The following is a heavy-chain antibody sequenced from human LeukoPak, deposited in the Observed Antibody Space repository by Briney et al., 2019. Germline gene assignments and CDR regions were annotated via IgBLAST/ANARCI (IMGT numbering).Heavy chain of an antibody. V-gene: IGHV3-74*01. J-gene: IGHJ3*02. CDR2: INSDGSRT. Sequence: GGSLRLSCAASGFTFSNYWMHWVRQAPGEGLVWASRINSDGSRTTYADSVKGRFTISRDNAKNTLYLQMNSLRAEDTAVYYCARASSKQLAGYLPDGFDIWGQGTMVTVSS. CDR3: ARASSKQLAGYLPDGFDI. D-gene: IGHD3-9*01. CDR1: GFTFSNYW.